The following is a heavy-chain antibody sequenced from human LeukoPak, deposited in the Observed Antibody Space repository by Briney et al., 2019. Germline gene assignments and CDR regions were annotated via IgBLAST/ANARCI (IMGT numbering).Heavy chain of an antibody. CDR2: INPNSGGT. J-gene: IGHJ4*02. CDR3: ARVELHYDFWSGPGKYYFDY. Sequence: ASVKVSCKASGYTFTCYYIHWVRQAPGQGLEWTGWINPNSGGTNYAQKFQGRVTMTRDTSISTAYMELSRLRSDDTAVYYCARVELHYDFWSGPGKYYFDYWGQGTLVTVSS. V-gene: IGHV1-2*02. D-gene: IGHD3-3*01. CDR1: GYTFTCYY.